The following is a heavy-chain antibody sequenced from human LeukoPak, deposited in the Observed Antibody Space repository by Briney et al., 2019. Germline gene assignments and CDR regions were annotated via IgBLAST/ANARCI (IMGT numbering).Heavy chain of an antibody. Sequence: WGSLSLSCAASGCSFGSYGMSWVRQAPGPGLEWVSVISGNSRNNRITYTDSVKGRITIFRDNAKNTLYLQMNRLRAEDTAVYYCAKAIMTAGTSSNALDIWGQGTVVTVSS. J-gene: IGHJ3*02. V-gene: IGHV3-23*01. CDR2: ISGNSRNNRI. CDR1: GCSFGSYG. CDR3: AKAIMTAGTSSNALDI. D-gene: IGHD4-17*01.